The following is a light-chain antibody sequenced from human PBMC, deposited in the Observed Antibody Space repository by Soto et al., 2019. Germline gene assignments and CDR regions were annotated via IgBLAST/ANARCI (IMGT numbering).Light chain of an antibody. V-gene: IGLV1-40*01. CDR2: GYI. CDR3: QSFDSNLSGHVV. Sequence: QAVVTQPPSVSGAPGQRVTISCTGSSSNIGAGYDVHWYQQLPGTAPKLLIYGYITRPSGVPGRFSGSKSGTSASLAITGLQAEDEAEYYCQSFDSNLSGHVVFGGGTKLTV. CDR1: SSNIGAGYD. J-gene: IGLJ2*01.